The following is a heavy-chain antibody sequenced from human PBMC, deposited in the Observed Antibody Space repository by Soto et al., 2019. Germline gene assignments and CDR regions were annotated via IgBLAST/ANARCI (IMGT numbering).Heavy chain of an antibody. V-gene: IGHV3-21*01. D-gene: IGHD4-17*01. CDR3: ARTSNGDYSNFQH. CDR1: GFTFSSYS. Sequence: EVQLVESGGGLVKPGGSLRLSCAASGFTFSSYSMTWVRQAPGKGLEWVSSISSGSSYIYYADSVKGRFTISRDNVKNSLYLQMNSLRAEDTAVYYCARTSNGDYSNFQHWGQGTLVTVSS. J-gene: IGHJ1*01. CDR2: ISSGSSYI.